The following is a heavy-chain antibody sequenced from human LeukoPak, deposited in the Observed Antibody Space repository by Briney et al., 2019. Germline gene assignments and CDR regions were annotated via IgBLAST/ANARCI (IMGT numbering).Heavy chain of an antibody. J-gene: IGHJ4*02. D-gene: IGHD6-13*01. CDR2: ISGSGANT. Sequence: QTGGSLRLSCAASGFTFSSYGMSWVRQAPGKGLEWISGISGSGANTYYADSVKGRFTISRDNSKNTLYLQMNSLRAEDTAVYYCAKEGGYGSSSWYYWGQGTLVTVSS. V-gene: IGHV3-23*01. CDR3: AKEGGYGSSSWYY. CDR1: GFTFSSYG.